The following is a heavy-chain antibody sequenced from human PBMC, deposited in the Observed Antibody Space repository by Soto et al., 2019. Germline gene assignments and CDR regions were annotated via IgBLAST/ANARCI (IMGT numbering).Heavy chain of an antibody. CDR3: ARITDSSGYPQD. CDR1: GFSLSPSGVG. CDR2: IYWDDDK. D-gene: IGHD3-22*01. V-gene: IGHV2-5*02. J-gene: IGHJ4*02. Sequence: SGPTLVNPPQTLTLTCTFSGFSLSPSGVGVGWIRQPPGKALEWLALIYWDDDKRYSPSLKTRLTISKDTSKNQVVLTMTNMDPVDTATYYCARITDSSGYPQDWGQGTLVTVSS.